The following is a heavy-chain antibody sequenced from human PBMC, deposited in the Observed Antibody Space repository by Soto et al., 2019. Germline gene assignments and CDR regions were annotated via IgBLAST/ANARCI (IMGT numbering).Heavy chain of an antibody. Sequence: PSETLSLTCTVSGGSMYSDDYYWTWIRQSPGRGLEWMGYISNSGSPYYIPSLRSRLTIAADTSKNQFSLKLNSVTAADTAVYYCVRDRYYAGWRGSKHLGWFDPWGQGTLVTVSS. V-gene: IGHV4-30-4*01. CDR3: VRDRYYAGWRGSKHLGWFDP. D-gene: IGHD3-3*01. J-gene: IGHJ5*02. CDR2: ISNSGSP. CDR1: GGSMYSDDYY.